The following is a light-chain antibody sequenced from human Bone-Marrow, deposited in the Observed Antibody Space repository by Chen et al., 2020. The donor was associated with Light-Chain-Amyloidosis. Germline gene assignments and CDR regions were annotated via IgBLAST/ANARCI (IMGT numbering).Light chain of an antibody. J-gene: IGLJ2*01. V-gene: IGLV1-40*01. CDR2: GNN. Sequence: QSVLTQPPSVSGAQGQRVTLSCSGSRPNVGAGYDVQWYQQLPETAPKLLIYGNNDRPSGVPDRFSGSKSGTSASLVITGLQAEDEAEYYCQSYDTTLSGSVFGGGTKLTVL. CDR1: RPNVGAGYD. CDR3: QSYDTTLSGSV.